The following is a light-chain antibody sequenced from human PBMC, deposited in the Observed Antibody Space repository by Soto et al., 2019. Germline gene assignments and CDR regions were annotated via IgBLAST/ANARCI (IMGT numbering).Light chain of an antibody. CDR1: QSISSW. Sequence: DIQMTQSPSTLSASVGDRVTITCRASQSISSWLAWYQQKPGKAPKLLIYKASSLESGVPSRFSGSGSGTEFTLTISSLQPDDFVTYYCQQYNSWGTFGQGTKVEIK. CDR3: QQYNSWGT. CDR2: KAS. J-gene: IGKJ1*01. V-gene: IGKV1-5*03.